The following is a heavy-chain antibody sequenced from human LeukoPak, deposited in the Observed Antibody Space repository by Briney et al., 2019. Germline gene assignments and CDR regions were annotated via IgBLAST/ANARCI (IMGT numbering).Heavy chain of an antibody. Sequence: GGSLRLSCAASGFTFSSYAMSWVRQAPGKGLEWVSAISGSGGSTYYADSVKGRFTISRDNSKNTLYLQMNSPRAEDTAVYYCAKEMLHYYGSGSHTPFDYWGQGTLVTVSS. D-gene: IGHD3-10*01. CDR3: AKEMLHYYGSGSHTPFDY. V-gene: IGHV3-23*01. CDR2: ISGSGGST. CDR1: GFTFSSYA. J-gene: IGHJ4*02.